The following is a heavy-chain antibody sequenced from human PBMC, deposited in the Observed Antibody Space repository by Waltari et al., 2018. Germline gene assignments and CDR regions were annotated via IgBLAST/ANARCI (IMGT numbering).Heavy chain of an antibody. J-gene: IGHJ4*02. CDR3: ARDGFSGSSGDY. CDR2: ITFDGRNK. V-gene: IGHV3-30*04. Sequence: QVQLVESGGGVVQPGRSLTISCAASGFTFSHFAMHWVRQAPGKGLEWVAVITFDGRNKYYADSVKGRFTVSRDNSKNTLDLHMNSLKSEDTAVYYCARDGFSGSSGDYWGQGTLVTVSS. D-gene: IGHD6-25*01. CDR1: GFTFSHFA.